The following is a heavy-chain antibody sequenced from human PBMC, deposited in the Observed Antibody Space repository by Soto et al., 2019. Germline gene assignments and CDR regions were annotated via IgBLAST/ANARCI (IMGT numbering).Heavy chain of an antibody. CDR2: IYYSGST. V-gene: IGHV4-59*08. CDR3: ARHGKGIAVAAPFDY. Sequence: PSETLSLTCTVSGGSISSYYWSWIRQPPGKGLEWIGYIYYSGSTNYNPSLKSRVTISVDTSKNQFSLKLSSVTAADTAVYYCARHGKGIAVAAPFDYWGQGTLVTVSS. CDR1: GGSISSYY. J-gene: IGHJ4*02. D-gene: IGHD6-19*01.